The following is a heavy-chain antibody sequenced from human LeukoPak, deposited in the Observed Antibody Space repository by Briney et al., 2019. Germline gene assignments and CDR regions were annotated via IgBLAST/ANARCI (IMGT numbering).Heavy chain of an antibody. CDR2: ISGTGDST. D-gene: IGHD6-13*01. V-gene: IGHV3-23*01. Sequence: PGGSLRLSCASSGFTFSNDVMTWVRQAPGKGLDWVSGISGTGDSTYYSDSVRGRFTISRDNSKNTVYLQMNSLRVEDTAVYYCAKGSSAVGGGLHADYWGQGTLVTVSS. CDR1: GFTFSNDV. J-gene: IGHJ4*02. CDR3: AKGSSAVGGGLHADY.